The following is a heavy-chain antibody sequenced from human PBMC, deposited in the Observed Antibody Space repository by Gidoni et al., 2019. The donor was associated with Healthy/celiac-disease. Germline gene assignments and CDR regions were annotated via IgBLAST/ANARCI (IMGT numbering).Heavy chain of an antibody. CDR1: GYTFTSYA. Sequence: QVQLVQSGAEVKKPGASVKVSCQAPGYTFTSYAMHWVRQAPGQRLEWIGWRNAGNGNTKYSQKFQGRVTITRDTSASTAYMELSSLRSEDTAVYYCARGYCSSTSCYWLDYWGQGTLVTVSS. CDR2: RNAGNGNT. V-gene: IGHV1-3*01. D-gene: IGHD2-2*01. CDR3: ARGYCSSTSCYWLDY. J-gene: IGHJ4*02.